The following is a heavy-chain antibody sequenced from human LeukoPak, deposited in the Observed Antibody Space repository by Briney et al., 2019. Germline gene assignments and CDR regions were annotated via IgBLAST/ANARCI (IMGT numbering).Heavy chain of an antibody. V-gene: IGHV4-34*01. J-gene: IGHJ4*02. Sequence: PSETLSLTCAVYSGSFSGYYWSWIRQPPGKGLEWIGEINHSGSTNYNPSLKSRVTISVDTSKNQFSLKLSSVTAADTAVYYCARVRRYCGGDCSRYFDYWGQGTLVTVSS. CDR2: INHSGST. CDR1: SGSFSGYY. CDR3: ARVRRYCGGDCSRYFDY. D-gene: IGHD2-21*01.